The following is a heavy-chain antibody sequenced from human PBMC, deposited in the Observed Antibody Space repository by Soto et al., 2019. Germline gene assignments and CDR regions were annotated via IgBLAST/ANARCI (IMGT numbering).Heavy chain of an antibody. Sequence: SETLSLTCTVSGGAISSYYWSWIRQPPGKGLEWIGYIYYSGSTNYNPSLKSRVTISVDTPKNQFSQKLSSVTAADTAVYYCARQNGGDIVVVPAAILPYWFDPWGQGTLVTVSS. D-gene: IGHD2-2*02. CDR1: GGAISSYY. CDR3: ARQNGGDIVVVPAAILPYWFDP. CDR2: IYYSGST. V-gene: IGHV4-59*08. J-gene: IGHJ5*02.